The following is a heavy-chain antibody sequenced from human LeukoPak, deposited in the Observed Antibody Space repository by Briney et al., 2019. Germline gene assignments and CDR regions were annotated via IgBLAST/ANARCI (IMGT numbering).Heavy chain of an antibody. J-gene: IGHJ4*02. CDR3: ARVGGSWYLRLGS. Sequence: ASMKVSCKASGYTFTGYFMHWVRQAPGQGLEWMGWINPNTGGTDYAQKFQGRVTMTGDTSISTVYMELSSLRSDDTAMYYCARVGGSWYLRLGSWGQGTLVTVSS. V-gene: IGHV1-2*02. CDR1: GYTFTGYF. CDR2: INPNTGGT. D-gene: IGHD6-13*01.